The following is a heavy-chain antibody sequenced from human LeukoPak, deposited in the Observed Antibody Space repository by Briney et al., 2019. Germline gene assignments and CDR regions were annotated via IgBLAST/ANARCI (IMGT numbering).Heavy chain of an antibody. CDR1: WFAFRCFN. D-gene: IGHD3-22*01. Sequence: LPGGSPRLPRCASWFAFRCFNLNLVRPAPGKGPKGGSFISSSSSTIYYADSVKGRFTISRDNAKNSLYLQMNSLRAEDTAVYYCARDPTDYYYDSHRDYWGQGTLVTVSS. J-gene: IGHJ4*02. CDR2: ISSSSSTI. V-gene: IGHV3-48*01. CDR3: ARDPTDYYYDSHRDY.